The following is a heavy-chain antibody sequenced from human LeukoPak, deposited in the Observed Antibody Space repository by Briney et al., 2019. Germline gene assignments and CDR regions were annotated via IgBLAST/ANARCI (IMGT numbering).Heavy chain of an antibody. D-gene: IGHD3-3*01. CDR3: ARTYDFGRGPPGDAFDN. CDR2: IDARSGIA. J-gene: IGHJ3*02. CDR1: GFTFTIFG. Sequence: GGSLRLSCATSGFTFTIFGINWVRQAPGKGPEWVSYIDARSGIAYYADSVQGRFTTSRDNAKESVFLQMNGLRVDDTAVYYCARTYDFGRGPPGDAFDNWGQGTPVIVSS. V-gene: IGHV3-48*01.